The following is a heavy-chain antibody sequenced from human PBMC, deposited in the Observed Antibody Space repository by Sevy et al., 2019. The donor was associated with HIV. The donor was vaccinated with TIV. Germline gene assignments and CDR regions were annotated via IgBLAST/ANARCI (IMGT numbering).Heavy chain of an antibody. Sequence: GGSLRLSCAASGFTFSSYDMHWVRQATGKGLEWVSAIGTAGDTYYPGSVKGRFITSRENAKNSLDFQMNSLRAGDTAVYYCARGWGDWRESNGRDDWGQGTTVTVSS. CDR2: IGTAGDT. CDR1: GFTFSSYD. V-gene: IGHV3-13*01. D-gene: IGHD1-1*01. J-gene: IGHJ6*02. CDR3: ARGWGDWRESNGRDD.